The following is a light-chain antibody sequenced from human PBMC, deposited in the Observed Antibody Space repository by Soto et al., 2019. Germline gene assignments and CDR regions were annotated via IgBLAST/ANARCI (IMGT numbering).Light chain of an antibody. CDR3: SSHAGIINVV. V-gene: IGLV2-8*01. Sequence: QSVLTQPPSASGSPGQSVTISCTGTSSDVGGYNSVSWYQQHPGKAPKLIIYEVTKRPSGVPDRFSGSKSGNTASLTVSGLQAEDEADYYCSSHAGIINVVFGGGTKLTDL. CDR2: EVT. CDR1: SSDVGGYNS. J-gene: IGLJ3*02.